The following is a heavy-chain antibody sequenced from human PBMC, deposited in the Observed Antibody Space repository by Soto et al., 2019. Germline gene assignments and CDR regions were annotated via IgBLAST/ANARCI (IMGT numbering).Heavy chain of an antibody. D-gene: IGHD3-22*01. CDR1: GFTFSSYA. J-gene: IGHJ4*02. CDR2: ISGGGYST. CDR3: AKDSAYDSSGPYNYFDY. Sequence: EVQLLESGGGLVQPGGSLRLSCAASGFTFSSYAMSWVRQAPGKGLEWVSTISGGGYSTYYTDSVKGRFTISRDNSKNTVYLQINSLRGEDTAVYYCAKDSAYDSSGPYNYFDYWGQGTLVTVSS. V-gene: IGHV3-23*01.